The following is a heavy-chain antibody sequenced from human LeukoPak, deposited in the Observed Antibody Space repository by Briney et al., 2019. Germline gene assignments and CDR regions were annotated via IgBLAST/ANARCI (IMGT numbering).Heavy chain of an antibody. D-gene: IGHD5-18*01. J-gene: IGHJ5*02. Sequence: SVKVSCKASGGTFSSYAISWVRQAPGQGLEWMGGIVPIFGTANYAQKFQGRVTITADESTSTAYMELSSLRSEDTAVHYCAREGSGYSYGPDNWFDPWGQGTLVTVSS. V-gene: IGHV1-69*13. CDR1: GGTFSSYA. CDR2: IVPIFGTA. CDR3: AREGSGYSYGPDNWFDP.